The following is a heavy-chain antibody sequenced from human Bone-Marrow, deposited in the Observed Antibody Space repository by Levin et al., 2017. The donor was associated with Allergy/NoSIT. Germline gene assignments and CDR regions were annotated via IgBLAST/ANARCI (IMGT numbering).Heavy chain of an antibody. CDR3: ARPGLDSCQAFDF. CDR2: INPSGGST. J-gene: IGHJ3*01. CDR1: GYTFSNYY. D-gene: IGHD2-2*03. V-gene: IGHV1-46*01. Sequence: PGGSLRLSCKASGYTFSNYYIYWVRQAPGQGLEWMGTINPSGGSTNYAQKFQGRVTMTRDASTSTVYMELSSLRSEDTAVYYCARPGLDSCQAFDFWGQGTMVTVAS.